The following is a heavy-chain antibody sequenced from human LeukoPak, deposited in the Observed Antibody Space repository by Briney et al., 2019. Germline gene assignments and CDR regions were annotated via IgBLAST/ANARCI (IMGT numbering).Heavy chain of an antibody. V-gene: IGHV3-23*01. J-gene: IGHJ5*02. Sequence: WGSLRLSCAASGFTFSSYGMSWVRQAPGKGLEWVSAISGSGGSTHYADSVKGRFTISRDNAKNSLYLQMNSLRADDTAVYYCARGPATVTLRGYSVWFDPWGQGTLVTVSS. D-gene: IGHD4-17*01. CDR3: ARGPATVTLRGYSVWFDP. CDR1: GFTFSSYG. CDR2: ISGSGGST.